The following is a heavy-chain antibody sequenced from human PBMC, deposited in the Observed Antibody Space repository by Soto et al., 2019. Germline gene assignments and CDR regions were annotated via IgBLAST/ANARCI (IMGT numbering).Heavy chain of an antibody. CDR2: ISAYNGNT. CDR3: ARDPLYCSSTSCYEGDAFDI. J-gene: IGHJ3*02. V-gene: IGHV1-18*01. D-gene: IGHD2-2*01. Sequence: ASVKVSCKASGYTFTSYGISWVRQAPGQGLEWMGWISAYNGNTNYAQKLQGRVTMTTDTSTSTAYMELRSLRSDDTAVYYCARDPLYCSSTSCYEGDAFDIWGQGTMVTVSS. CDR1: GYTFTSYG.